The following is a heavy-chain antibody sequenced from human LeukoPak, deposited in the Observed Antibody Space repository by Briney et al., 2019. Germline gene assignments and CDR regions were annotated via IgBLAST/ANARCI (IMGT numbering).Heavy chain of an antibody. CDR2: INPNSGDT. Sequence: ASVKVSCKASGYTFTGYYMHWVRQGPGQGLEWMGWINPNSGDTNYAQKFQGRVTITRDTSASTAYMELSSLRSEDTAVYYCARESGATAAIDYWGQGTLVTVSS. CDR1: GYTFTGYY. CDR3: ARESGATAAIDY. V-gene: IGHV1-2*02. J-gene: IGHJ4*02. D-gene: IGHD1-26*01.